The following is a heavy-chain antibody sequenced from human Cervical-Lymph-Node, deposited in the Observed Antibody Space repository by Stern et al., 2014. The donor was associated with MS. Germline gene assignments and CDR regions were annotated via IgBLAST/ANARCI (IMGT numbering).Heavy chain of an antibody. CDR3: VRQVTVRSRFDY. V-gene: IGHV4-39*01. D-gene: IGHD4-11*01. Sequence: QLQLQESGPGLVKPSETLSRTCTVSGGSISSSYYWGWIRQSSGKGLEWIGSIDDTGRSFSTPSLKSRVPIPVDTPNNQFSLKLSSVTAADTAVYYCVRQVTVRSRFDYWGQGTLVTVSS. J-gene: IGHJ4*02. CDR1: GGSISSSYY. CDR2: IDDTGRS.